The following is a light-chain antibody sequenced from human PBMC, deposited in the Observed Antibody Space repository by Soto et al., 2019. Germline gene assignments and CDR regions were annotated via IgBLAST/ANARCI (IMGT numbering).Light chain of an antibody. CDR1: NSDVGGYNY. J-gene: IGLJ1*01. CDR2: EVS. CDR3: TSYTSSSTYV. V-gene: IGLV2-14*01. Sequence: QSVLTQPVSVSGSPGQSITISCTGTNSDVGGYNYVSWYQQHPGKAPKVMIYEVSNRPSGVSNRFSGSKSGNTASLTISGLQAEDEADYYCTSYTSSSTYVFGTGTKLTVL.